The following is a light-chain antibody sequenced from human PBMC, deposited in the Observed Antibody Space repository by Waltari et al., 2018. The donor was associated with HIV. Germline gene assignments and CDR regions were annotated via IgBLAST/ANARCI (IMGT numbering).Light chain of an antibody. Sequence: QSALTQPPSASGSPGQSVTISCTGTSSDVGGYNYVSWYQQHPGKAPKLFIYGVSKRPSGFPDRFVGSKSGTTASLPVSGLQAEDEADYYRSSYAGSNNLRVFGGGTQLTVL. CDR1: SSDVGGYNY. CDR2: GVS. J-gene: IGLJ2*01. CDR3: SSYAGSNNLRV. V-gene: IGLV2-8*01.